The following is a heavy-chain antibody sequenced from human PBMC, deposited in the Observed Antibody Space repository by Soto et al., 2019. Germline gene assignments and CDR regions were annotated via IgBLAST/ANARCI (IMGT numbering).Heavy chain of an antibody. CDR3: ARAGGKVTMVREVIMTDRTNYYFDY. CDR1: GYTFTGYY. V-gene: IGHV1-2*04. Sequence: QVQLVQSGAEVKKPGASVKVSCKASGYTFTGYYMHWVRQAPGQGLEWMGWINPNSGGTNYAQKFQGWVTMTRDTSISAAYMELSRLRSDDTAVYYCARAGGKVTMVREVIMTDRTNYYFDYWGQGTLVTVSS. CDR2: INPNSGGT. J-gene: IGHJ4*02. D-gene: IGHD3-10*01.